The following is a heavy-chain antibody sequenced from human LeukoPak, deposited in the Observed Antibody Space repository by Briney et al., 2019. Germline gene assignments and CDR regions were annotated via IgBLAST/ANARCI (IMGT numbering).Heavy chain of an antibody. CDR2: IYYSWST. V-gene: IGHV4-39*01. J-gene: IGHJ4*02. CDR1: GGSISSSSYY. Sequence: PSETLSLTCTVSGGSISSSSYYWGWIRQPPGKGLEWIGSIYYSWSTYYNPSLKSRVTIYVDTSKNQLSLKLSSVTAADTAVYYCARQGQSRDQLDYWGQGTLVTVSS. CDR3: ARQGQSRDQLDY.